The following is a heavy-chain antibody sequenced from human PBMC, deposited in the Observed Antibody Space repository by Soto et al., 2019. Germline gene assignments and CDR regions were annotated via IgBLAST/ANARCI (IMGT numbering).Heavy chain of an antibody. Sequence: SETLSLTCAVSGGSISSSDYFWTWIRQPPGEGLAWIGSIFYSGSTYYNPSLESRVTISVDTSKSQFSLKLASVTAADTALYYCASYYRYCNDGSCYDNWGQGTQVTVSS. D-gene: IGHD2-15*01. CDR3: ASYYRYCNDGSCYDN. CDR1: GGSISSSDYF. J-gene: IGHJ4*02. CDR2: IFYSGST. V-gene: IGHV4-39*01.